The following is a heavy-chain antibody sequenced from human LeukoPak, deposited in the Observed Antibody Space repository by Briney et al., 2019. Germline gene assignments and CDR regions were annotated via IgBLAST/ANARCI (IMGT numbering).Heavy chain of an antibody. V-gene: IGHV3-23*01. CDR3: TKCPGDSKTNAQFDY. J-gene: IGHJ4*02. CDR1: GLTFSNYA. CDR2: ISGSGDST. D-gene: IGHD3-22*01. Sequence: GGSLRLSCAASGLTFSNYAMNWVRQAPGKGLEWVSIISGSGDSTYYADSMKGRFTISRDISKNTLYLQMNSLRAEDTAVYYCTKCPGDSKTNAQFDYWGQGTLVTVSS.